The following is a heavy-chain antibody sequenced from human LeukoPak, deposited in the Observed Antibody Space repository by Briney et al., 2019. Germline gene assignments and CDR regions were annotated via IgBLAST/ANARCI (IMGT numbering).Heavy chain of an antibody. Sequence: PSETLSLTCTVSGDSISSGSYYWSWIRQPAGKGLEWIGRIYTSGSTNYNPSLKSRVTISVDTSKNQFSLKLSSVTAADTAVYYCARDSSTSCAGVGCRYYYYYYMDVWGKGTTVTISS. CDR3: ARDSSTSCAGVGCRYYYYYYMDV. CDR2: IYTSGST. D-gene: IGHD2-2*01. J-gene: IGHJ6*03. CDR1: GDSISSGSYY. V-gene: IGHV4-61*02.